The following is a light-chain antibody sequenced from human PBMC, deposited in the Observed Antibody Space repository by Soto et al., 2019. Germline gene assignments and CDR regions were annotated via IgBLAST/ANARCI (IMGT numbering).Light chain of an antibody. V-gene: IGKV3-11*01. CDR3: QVRTDWPPFKYT. Sequence: EIVXTQSPASLSLSAGERVTLSCRASQSVDTMVAWYQQQVGRTPRLLIYETSNRATGVPGRFSGSGSGTDFTLTISRLEPEDFAVYFCQVRTDWPPFKYTFGQGTKLEV. CDR2: ETS. CDR1: QSVDTM. J-gene: IGKJ2*01.